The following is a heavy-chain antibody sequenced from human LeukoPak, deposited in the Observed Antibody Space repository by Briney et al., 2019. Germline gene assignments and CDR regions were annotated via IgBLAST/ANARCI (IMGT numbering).Heavy chain of an antibody. Sequence: VASVKVSCKASGGTFSSYTISWVRQAPGQGLEWMGRIIPILGIANYAQKFQGRVTITADKSTSTAYMELSSLRPEDTAVYYCASDSYCSSTSCYTNGVTPFDYWGQGTLVTVSS. V-gene: IGHV1-69*02. CDR1: GGTFSSYT. CDR2: IIPILGIA. CDR3: ASDSYCSSTSCYTNGVTPFDY. J-gene: IGHJ4*02. D-gene: IGHD2-2*02.